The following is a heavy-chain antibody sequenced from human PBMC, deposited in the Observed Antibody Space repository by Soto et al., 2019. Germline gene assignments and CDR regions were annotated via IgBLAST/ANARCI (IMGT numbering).Heavy chain of an antibody. V-gene: IGHV4-39*01. D-gene: IGHD3-22*01. CDR3: ARHSKRFEVVVITYFDY. CDR1: GGSISSSSYY. J-gene: IGHJ4*02. Sequence: PSETLSLTCTVSGGSISSSSYYWGWIRQPPGKGLEWIGSIYYSGSTYYNPSLKSRVTISVGTSKNQFSLKLSSVTAADTAVYYCARHSKRFEVVVITYFDYWGQGTLVTVSS. CDR2: IYYSGST.